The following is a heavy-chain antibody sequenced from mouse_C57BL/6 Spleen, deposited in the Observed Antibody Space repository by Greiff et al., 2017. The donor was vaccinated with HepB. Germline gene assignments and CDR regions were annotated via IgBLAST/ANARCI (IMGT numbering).Heavy chain of an antibody. J-gene: IGHJ1*03. CDR1: GFTFSDYG. Sequence: EVMLVESGGGLVKPGGSLKLSCAASGFTFSDYGMHWVRQAPEKGLEWVAYISSGSSTIYYADTVKGRFTISRDNAKNTLFLQMTSLRSEDTAMYYCARSGTWWYFDVWGTGTTVTVSS. CDR3: ARSGTWWYFDV. V-gene: IGHV5-17*01. D-gene: IGHD4-1*01. CDR2: ISSGSSTI.